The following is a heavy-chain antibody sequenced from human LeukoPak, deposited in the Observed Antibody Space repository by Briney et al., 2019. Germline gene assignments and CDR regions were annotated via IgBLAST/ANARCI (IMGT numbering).Heavy chain of an antibody. J-gene: IGHJ6*02. D-gene: IGHD4-11*01. V-gene: IGHV3-23*01. Sequence: GGSLRLSCAASGFTFSSYAMSWVRQAPGKGLEWVSAISGSGGSTHYADSVKGRFTISRDNFKNTLYLQMNSLRAEDTAVYYCAKDRAVTTALYYSYGMDVWGQGPTVTVSS. CDR2: ISGSGGST. CDR3: AKDRAVTTALYYSYGMDV. CDR1: GFTFSSYA.